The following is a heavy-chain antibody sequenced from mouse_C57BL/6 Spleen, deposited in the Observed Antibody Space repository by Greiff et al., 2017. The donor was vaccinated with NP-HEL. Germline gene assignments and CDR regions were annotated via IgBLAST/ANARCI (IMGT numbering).Heavy chain of an antibody. CDR1: GFTFSDYG. V-gene: IGHV5-17*01. Sequence: EVKLVESGGGLVKPGGSLKLSCAASGFTFSDYGMHWVRQAPEKGLEWVAYISSGSSTIYYADTVKGRFTISRDNAKNTLFLQMTSLRSEDTAMYYCAREGAEDAMDYWGQGTSVTVSS. CDR2: ISSGSSTI. D-gene: IGHD6-1*01. CDR3: AREGAEDAMDY. J-gene: IGHJ4*01.